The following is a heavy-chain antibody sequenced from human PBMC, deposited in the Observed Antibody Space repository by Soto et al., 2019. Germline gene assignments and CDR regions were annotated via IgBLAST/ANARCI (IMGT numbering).Heavy chain of an antibody. CDR3: TTDPGDYNYYYGMDV. CDR2: IKSKTDGGTT. Sequence: PGGSMRLSCAASGFTFSNAWMNWVRQAPEKGMEWVGRIKSKTDGGTTDYAAPVKGRFTISRDDSKNTLYLQMNSLKTEDTAVYYCTTDPGDYNYYYGMDVWGQGTTVTVSS. J-gene: IGHJ6*02. D-gene: IGHD2-21*02. V-gene: IGHV3-15*07. CDR1: GFTFSNAW.